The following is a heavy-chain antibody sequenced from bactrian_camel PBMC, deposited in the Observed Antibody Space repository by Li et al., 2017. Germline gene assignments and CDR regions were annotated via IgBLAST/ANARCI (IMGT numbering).Heavy chain of an antibody. D-gene: IGHD5*01. V-gene: IGHV3S1*01. CDR3: ATQTTGWAFRY. Sequence: HVQLVESGGGSVQAGGSLRLSCEHSGYTYTGKCMGWFRQAPGKEREGVALVYTGGSTNYVGFARDRFTISRDNAKNTLYLQMNDLKTDDAAVYYCATQTTGWAFRYWGRGTQVTVS. CDR2: VYTGGST. CDR1: GYTYTGKC. J-gene: IGHJ6*01.